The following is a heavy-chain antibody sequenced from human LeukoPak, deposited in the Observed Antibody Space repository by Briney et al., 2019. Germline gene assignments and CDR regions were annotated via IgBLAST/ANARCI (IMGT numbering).Heavy chain of an antibody. V-gene: IGHV4-4*09. D-gene: IGHD6-25*01. J-gene: IGHJ6*03. CDR1: GDSVSSSH. CDR2: MYTSGST. Sequence: SETLSLTCTVSGDSVSSSHWSWIRQPPGKGLEWIGDMYTSGSTNYNPSLKTRDTLSTDTSRNQLSLRLRSLTAADTAVYYCARLVFFDYISAVTEVSFYYMDAWGKGTTVIVSS. CDR3: ARLVFFDYISAVTEVSFYYMDA.